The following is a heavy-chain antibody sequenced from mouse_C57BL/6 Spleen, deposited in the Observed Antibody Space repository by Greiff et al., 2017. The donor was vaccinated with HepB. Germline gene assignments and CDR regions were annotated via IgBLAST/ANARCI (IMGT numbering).Heavy chain of an antibody. CDR2: IYPGSGNT. V-gene: IGHV1-76*01. CDR1: GYTFTDYY. Sequence: QVQLKESGAELVRPGASVKLSCKASGYTFTDYYINWVKQRPGQGLEWIARIYPGSGNTYYNEKFKGKATLTAEKSSSTAYMQLSSLTSEDSAVYFCAKIYYGNPYYAMDYWGQGTSVTVSS. D-gene: IGHD2-1*01. CDR3: AKIYYGNPYYAMDY. J-gene: IGHJ4*01.